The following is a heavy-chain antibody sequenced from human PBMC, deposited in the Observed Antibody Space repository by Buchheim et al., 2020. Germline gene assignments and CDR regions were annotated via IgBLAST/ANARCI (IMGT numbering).Heavy chain of an antibody. CDR1: GFSLSTSGVG. J-gene: IGHJ2*01. D-gene: IGHD1-7*01. Sequence: QITLKESGPTLVKPTQTLTLTCTFSGFSLSTSGVGVGWIRQPPGKALEWLALIYWDDDKRYSPSLKSRLPITKDTSTNQVGLTMTNMDPVDTATYYCAHHPPKKLELGFDLWGRGTL. CDR2: IYWDDDK. V-gene: IGHV2-5*02. CDR3: AHHPPKKLELGFDL.